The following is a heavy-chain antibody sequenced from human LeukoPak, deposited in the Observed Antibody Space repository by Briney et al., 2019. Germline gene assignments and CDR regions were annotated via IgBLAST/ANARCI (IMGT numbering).Heavy chain of an antibody. V-gene: IGHV3-30*18. Sequence: GGSLRLSCAASGFTFSTFDLHWVRQAPGKGLEWVALISYDGSNEYYADSVKGRFAISRDNPKNTLFLQLNSLRAGDTAIYYCAKGLTYNFWSGPIDYWGQGTLVTVSS. CDR3: AKGLTYNFWSGPIDY. CDR1: GFTFSTFD. D-gene: IGHD3-3*01. J-gene: IGHJ4*02. CDR2: ISYDGSNE.